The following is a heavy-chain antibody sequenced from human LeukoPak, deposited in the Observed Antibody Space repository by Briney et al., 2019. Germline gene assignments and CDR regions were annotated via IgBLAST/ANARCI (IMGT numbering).Heavy chain of an antibody. CDR2: ISAYNGNT. CDR3: ARDLGDYDSSGYAVDY. Sequence: ASVKVSCKASGYTFTSYGISWVRQAPGQGLEWMGWISAYNGNTNYAQKLQGRVTMTTDTSTSTAYMELSSLRSEDTAVYYCARDLGDYDSSGYAVDYWGQGTLVTVSS. CDR1: GYTFTSYG. J-gene: IGHJ4*02. V-gene: IGHV1-18*01. D-gene: IGHD3-22*01.